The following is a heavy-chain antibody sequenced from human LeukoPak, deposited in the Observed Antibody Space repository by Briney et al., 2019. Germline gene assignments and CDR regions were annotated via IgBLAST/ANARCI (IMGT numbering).Heavy chain of an antibody. J-gene: IGHJ4*02. CDR1: GFNLGDYA. V-gene: IGHV3-49*03. CDR2: IRRIACGGIT. Sequence: GGSLTLSCTAFGFNLGDYALSWFRQAAGRGLEWVGFIRRIACGGITECAASVKGRFTISRDDSTSIAYLQMNSLKTEDTAVYYCTGDSWSGCYGDYWGQGSLVTPS. CDR3: TGDSWSGCYGDY. D-gene: IGHD3-3*01.